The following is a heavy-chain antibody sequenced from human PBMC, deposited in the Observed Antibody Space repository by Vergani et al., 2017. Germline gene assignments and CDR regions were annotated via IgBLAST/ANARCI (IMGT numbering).Heavy chain of an antibody. J-gene: IGHJ6*02. V-gene: IGHV1-69*13. D-gene: IGHD3-9*01. CDR3: AISRGRDILSSYYRRYYYGMDV. CDR2: IIPIFGTA. Sequence: QVQLVQSGAEVKKPGSSVKVSCKASGGTFSSYAISWVRQAPGQGLEWMGRIIPIFGTANYAQKFQGRVTINADEFTSTAYMELSSLRSEDTAVYYCAISRGRDILSSYYRRYYYGMDVWGQGTTVTVSS. CDR1: GGTFSSYA.